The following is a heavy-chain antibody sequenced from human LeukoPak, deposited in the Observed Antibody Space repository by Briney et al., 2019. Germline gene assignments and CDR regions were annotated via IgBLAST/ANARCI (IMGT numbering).Heavy chain of an antibody. CDR2: ISSSSSCI. CDR3: ARLGSGSYKTGFDY. CDR1: GFTSISYS. J-gene: IGHJ4*02. Sequence: GGSLRLSCAASGFTSISYSMNWVRQAPGKGLEWVSSISSSSSCIYYADSVKGRFTISRDNAKNSLYLRMNSLRAEDTAVYYCARLGSGSYKTGFDYWGQGTLVTVSS. D-gene: IGHD1-26*01. V-gene: IGHV3-21*01.